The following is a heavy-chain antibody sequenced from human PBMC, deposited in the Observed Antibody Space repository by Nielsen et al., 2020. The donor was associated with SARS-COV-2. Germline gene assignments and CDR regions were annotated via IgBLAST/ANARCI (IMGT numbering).Heavy chain of an antibody. D-gene: IGHD3-10*01. V-gene: IGHV3-9*01. CDR3: ARDVVVRGVVV. CDR1: GFTFDDYA. J-gene: IGHJ6*02. Sequence: SLKISCAASGFTFDDYAMHWVRQAPGKGLEWVSGISWNSGSIGYADSVKGRFTISRDNAKNTLYLQMNSLRAEDTAVYYCARDVVVRGVVVWGQGTTVTVSS. CDR2: ISWNSGSI.